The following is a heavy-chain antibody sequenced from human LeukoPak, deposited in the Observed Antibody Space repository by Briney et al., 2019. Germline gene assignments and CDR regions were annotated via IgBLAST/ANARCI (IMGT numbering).Heavy chain of an antibody. V-gene: IGHV4-34*01. CDR3: AGAYCGGDCYLQPPVY. D-gene: IGHD2-21*02. Sequence: SETLSLTCAVYGGSFSGYYWSRIRQPPGKGLEWIGEINHSGSTNYNPSLKSRVTISVDTSKNQFSLKLSSVTAADTAVYYCAGAYCGGDCYLQPPVYWGQGTLVTVSS. CDR1: GGSFSGYY. CDR2: INHSGST. J-gene: IGHJ4*02.